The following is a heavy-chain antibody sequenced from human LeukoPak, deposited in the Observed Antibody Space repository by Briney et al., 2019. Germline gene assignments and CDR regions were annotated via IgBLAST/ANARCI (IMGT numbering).Heavy chain of an antibody. D-gene: IGHD6-13*01. CDR2: IYRGGST. J-gene: IGHJ5*02. CDR3: ASVPGQQLVIDP. Sequence: WGSLRLSCAASGVTFSGNYRSWVRQAPGKGLEWVAVIYRGGSTYYADSVKGRVTISVDNSKNTLYLQMSCLRAEDTAVYYWASVPGQQLVIDPWGQGPLVPVPS. V-gene: IGHV3-66*01. CDR1: GVTFSGNY.